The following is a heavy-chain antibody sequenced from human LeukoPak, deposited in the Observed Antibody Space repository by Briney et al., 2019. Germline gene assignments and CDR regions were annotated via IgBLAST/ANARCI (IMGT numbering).Heavy chain of an antibody. CDR3: ARGHSPVTTKVSYFQH. J-gene: IGHJ1*01. CDR1: GGSFSGYY. D-gene: IGHD4-17*01. Sequence: PSETLSLTCAVYGGSFSGYYWSWVRQPPGKGLECVGEINHSGSTNYNPSLKSRVTILVDTSKNQFSLKLSSVTAADTAVYYCARGHSPVTTKVSYFQHWGQGTLVTVSS. CDR2: INHSGST. V-gene: IGHV4-34*01.